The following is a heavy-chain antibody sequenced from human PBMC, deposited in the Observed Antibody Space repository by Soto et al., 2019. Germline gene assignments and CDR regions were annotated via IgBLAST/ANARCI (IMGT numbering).Heavy chain of an antibody. V-gene: IGHV3-21*01. D-gene: IGHD6-13*01. CDR2: ISSRSDI. CDR1: GFTFSTYS. Sequence: GGSLRLSCVGSGFTFSTYSINWVRQAPGKGLEWVSSISSRSDIYYADSVKGRFTISRDNAKNSVYLQMNTLRAEDTALYYCARRRAAAGTLTFDYWGQGTRVTVSS. J-gene: IGHJ4*02. CDR3: ARRRAAAGTLTFDY.